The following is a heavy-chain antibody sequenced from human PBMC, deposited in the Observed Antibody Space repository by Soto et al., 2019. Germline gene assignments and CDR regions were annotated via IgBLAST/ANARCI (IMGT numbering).Heavy chain of an antibody. J-gene: IGHJ4*02. V-gene: IGHV1-2*04. D-gene: IGHD6-19*01. CDR1: GYTFTGYY. Sequence: ASVKVSCKASGYTFTGYYMHWVRQAPGQGLEWMGWINPNSGGTNYAQKFQSWVTMTRDTSISTAYMELSRLRSDDTAVYYCARVALDSSGWSQHLNQYYFDYWGQGTLVTVSS. CDR3: ARVALDSSGWSQHLNQYYFDY. CDR2: INPNSGGT.